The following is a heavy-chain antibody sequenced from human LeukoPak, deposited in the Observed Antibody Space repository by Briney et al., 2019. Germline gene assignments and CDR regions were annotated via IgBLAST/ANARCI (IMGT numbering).Heavy chain of an antibody. CDR2: ISAYNGNT. J-gene: IGHJ4*02. CDR1: GYTFTSYG. D-gene: IGHD3-22*01. V-gene: IGHV1-18*01. CDR3: ARETYYYYDSSGYYINGEFDY. Sequence: ASVKVSCKASGYTFTSYGISWVRQAPGQGLEWMGWISAYNGNTNYAQKLQGRVTMTTDTSTSTAYMELRSLRSDDTAVYYCARETYYYYDSSGYYINGEFDYWGQGTLVTVSS.